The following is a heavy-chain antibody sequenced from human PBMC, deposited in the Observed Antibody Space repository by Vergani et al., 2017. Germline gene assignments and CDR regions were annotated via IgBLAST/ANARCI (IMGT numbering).Heavy chain of an antibody. CDR2: IYYSGST. V-gene: IGHV4-31*03. J-gene: IGHJ4*02. CDR1: GGSISSGGYY. Sequence: QVQLQESGPGLVKPSQTLSLTCTVSGGSISSGGYYWSWIRQHPGKGLEWIGYIYYSGSTYYNPSLKSRVTISVDTSKNQFSLKLSSVTPADTAVYYCARGLKISRSAGACYFDYWGQGTLVAVSS. D-gene: IGHD3-10*01. CDR3: ARGLKISRSAGACYFDY.